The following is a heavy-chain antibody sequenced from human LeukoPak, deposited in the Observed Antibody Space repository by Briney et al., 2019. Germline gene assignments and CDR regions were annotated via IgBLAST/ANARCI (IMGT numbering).Heavy chain of an antibody. CDR3: ARDSSYDFWSGLHYYYYGMDV. J-gene: IGHJ6*02. CDR1: GYTFTGYY. Sequence: ASVKVSCKASGYTFTGYYMHWVRQAPGQGLEWMGWINPNSGGTNYAQKFQGRVTMTRDTSISTAYMELSRLRSDDTAVYYCARDSSYDFWSGLHYYYYGMDVWGQGTTVTVSS. D-gene: IGHD3-3*01. V-gene: IGHV1-2*02. CDR2: INPNSGGT.